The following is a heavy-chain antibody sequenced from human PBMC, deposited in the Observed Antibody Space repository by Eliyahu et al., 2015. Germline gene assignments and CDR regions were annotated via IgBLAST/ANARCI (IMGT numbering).Heavy chain of an antibody. CDR3: SRQREYGGTYYDYFYFGMDV. CDR2: IXSKPNSYAT. CDR1: GXTFSVST. J-gene: IGHJ6*02. V-gene: IGHV3-73*02. Sequence: EVQLMESGGGLVQXGEXLKLSCXASGXTFSVSTIXWVRQXSGKGLEWXXRIXSKPNSYATTYAASVKGRFTISRDDSKNTAYLQMDSLKAEDTAVYYCSRQREYGGTYYDYFYFGMDVWGQGTTVTVSS. D-gene: IGHD1-26*01.